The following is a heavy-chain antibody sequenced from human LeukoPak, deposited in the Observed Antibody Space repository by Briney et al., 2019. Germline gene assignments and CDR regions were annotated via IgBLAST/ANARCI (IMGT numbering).Heavy chain of an antibody. D-gene: IGHD3-16*02. CDR2: ISSNGGST. V-gene: IGHV3-64D*06. Sequence: PGGSLRLSCSASGFTFSSYAMHWVRQAPGKGLEYVSAISSNGGSTYYADSVKGRFTISRDNSKNTLSLQMSSLRAEDTAVYYCVTGDYVWGSYRHFFDYWGQGTLVTVSS. CDR1: GFTFSSYA. CDR3: VTGDYVWGSYRHFFDY. J-gene: IGHJ4*02.